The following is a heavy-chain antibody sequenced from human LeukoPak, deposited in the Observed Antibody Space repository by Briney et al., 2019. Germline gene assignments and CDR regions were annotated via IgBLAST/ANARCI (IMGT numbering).Heavy chain of an antibody. V-gene: IGHV1-69*13. J-gene: IGHJ3*02. CDR1: GYTFTDYY. D-gene: IGHD3-16*02. CDR3: ARDRMITFGGVIDPGAFDI. Sequence: SLKVSCKASGYTFTDYYIHWVRQAPGQGLEWMGGIIPIFGTANYAQKFQGRVTITADESTSTAYMELSSLRSEDTAVYYCARDRMITFGGVIDPGAFDIWGQGTMVTVSS. CDR2: IIPIFGTA.